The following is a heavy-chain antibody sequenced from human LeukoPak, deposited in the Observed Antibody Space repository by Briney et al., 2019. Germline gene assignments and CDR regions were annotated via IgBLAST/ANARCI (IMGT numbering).Heavy chain of an antibody. D-gene: IGHD2-2*01. J-gene: IGHJ4*02. CDR3: ARCSTSCYALDY. Sequence: GGSLRLSCSASGFTVSSNYMSWVRQAPGKGLEWVSVIYSGGSTYYADSVKGRFTISRDNSKNTLYLQMNSLRAEDTAVYYCARCSTSCYALDYWGQGTLVTVSS. CDR1: GFTVSSNY. V-gene: IGHV3-66*01. CDR2: IYSGGST.